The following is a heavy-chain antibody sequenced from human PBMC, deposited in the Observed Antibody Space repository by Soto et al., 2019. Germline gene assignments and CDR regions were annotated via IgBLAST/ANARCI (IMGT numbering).Heavy chain of an antibody. CDR2: ISNSGNSA. V-gene: IGHV3-23*01. Sequence: EVQLLESGGGLVQPGGSLRLSCSGSGFTFSNYAMTWVRQAPGKGLEWVARISNSGNSAYYADSVKGRFTTSRDNSNNMLYLQTSSLGVEDTGVYYCVRGRYVDNDRVYWGQGTLVTVSS. CDR3: VRGRYVDNDRVY. D-gene: IGHD3-9*01. J-gene: IGHJ4*02. CDR1: GFTFSNYA.